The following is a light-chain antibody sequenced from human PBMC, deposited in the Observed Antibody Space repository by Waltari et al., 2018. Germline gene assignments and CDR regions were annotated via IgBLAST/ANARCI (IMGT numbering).Light chain of an antibody. CDR3: MQGLSLPWT. V-gene: IGKV2-29*02. CDR2: KLS. Sequence: ENVMTQTPLSLSVTPGQPASISCKSSQSLLHTDGKTYLYWFLQRPGQSPQLLMYKLSSRFSGVPDRFSASGSGTDFTLKISRVEAEDVGVYYCMQGLSLPWTFGQGTKVEIK. J-gene: IGKJ1*01. CDR1: QSLLHTDGKTY.